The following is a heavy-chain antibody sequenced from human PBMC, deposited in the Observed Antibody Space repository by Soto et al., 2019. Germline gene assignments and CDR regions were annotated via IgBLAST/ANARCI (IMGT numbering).Heavy chain of an antibody. Sequence: SGTLSLTYTVSGGSISSGGYYWSWIRQHPGKGLEWIGYIYYSGSTYYNPSLKSRVTISVDTSKNQFSLKLSSVTAADTAVYYCACGRFLEWPRFDYWGQGTPVTVSS. CDR2: IYYSGST. V-gene: IGHV4-31*03. CDR3: ACGRFLEWPRFDY. D-gene: IGHD3-3*01. J-gene: IGHJ4*02. CDR1: GGSISSGGYY.